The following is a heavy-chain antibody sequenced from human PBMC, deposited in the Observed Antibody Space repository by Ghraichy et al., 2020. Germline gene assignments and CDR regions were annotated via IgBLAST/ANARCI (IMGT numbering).Heavy chain of an antibody. CDR2: IYYSGTT. J-gene: IGHJ4*02. Sequence: SETLSLTCTVADDSINRSPYYWGWIRQPPGKGLEWIGSIYYSGTTYYNPSLKSRVTISVDTSKNQFSLKLSSVTASDTAVYYCARQKVPLGAAVYWCQGTLVTVSS. CDR3: ARQKVPLGAAVY. CDR1: DDSINRSPYY. D-gene: IGHD1-1*01. V-gene: IGHV4-39*01.